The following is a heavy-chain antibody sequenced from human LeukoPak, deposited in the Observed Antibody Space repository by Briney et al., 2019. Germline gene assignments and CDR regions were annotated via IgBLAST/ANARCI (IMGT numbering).Heavy chain of an antibody. J-gene: IGHJ4*02. CDR2: ISWNSGSI. CDR1: GFTFSSYA. Sequence: PGGSLRLSCAASGFTFSSYAMSWVRQAPGKGLEWVSGISWNSGSIGYADSVKGRFTISRDNAKNSLYLQMNSLRAEDMALYYCAKGLYSSSSPLLDYWGQGTLVTVSS. D-gene: IGHD6-6*01. CDR3: AKGLYSSSSPLLDY. V-gene: IGHV3-9*03.